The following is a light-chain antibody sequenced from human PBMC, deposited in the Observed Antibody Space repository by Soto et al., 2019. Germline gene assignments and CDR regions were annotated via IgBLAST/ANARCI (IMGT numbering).Light chain of an antibody. CDR1: QSVSTS. J-gene: IGKJ5*01. V-gene: IGKV3-11*01. CDR2: DSS. CDR3: QQYGSSHT. Sequence: IVLTQSPASLSLAPGERATLSCRASQSVSTSLAWYQQKPGQAPRLLIYDSSNRATGIPARFSGSGSGTDFTLTISSLEPEDFAVYYCQQYGSSHTFGQGTRLEIK.